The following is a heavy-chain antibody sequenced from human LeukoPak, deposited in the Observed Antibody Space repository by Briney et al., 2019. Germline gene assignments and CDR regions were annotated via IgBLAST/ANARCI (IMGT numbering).Heavy chain of an antibody. D-gene: IGHD6-19*01. CDR3: AKDMHIAVALFDY. Sequence: GGSLRLSCAASGFTFSSYAMSWVRQAPGKGLEWVSAISGSGGSTYYADSVKGRFTISRDNSKNTLYLQMNSLRAEDSAVYYCAKDMHIAVALFDYWGQGTLVTVSS. J-gene: IGHJ4*02. CDR2: ISGSGGST. CDR1: GFTFSSYA. V-gene: IGHV3-23*01.